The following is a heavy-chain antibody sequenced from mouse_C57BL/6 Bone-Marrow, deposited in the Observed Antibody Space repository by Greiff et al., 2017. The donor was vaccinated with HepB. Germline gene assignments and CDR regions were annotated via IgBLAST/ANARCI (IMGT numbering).Heavy chain of an antibody. D-gene: IGHD3-2*02. V-gene: IGHV1-81*01. CDR1: GYTFTSYW. Sequence: VQLQQSGAELARPGASVKLSCKASGYTFTSYWMSWVKQRPGQGLEWIGEIYPSNGNTNYNEKFKGKATLTADKSSSTAYIELRSLTSEDSAVYFCARNSRVRVPFAYWGQGTLVTVSA. CDR2: IYPSNGNT. CDR3: ARNSRVRVPFAY. J-gene: IGHJ3*01.